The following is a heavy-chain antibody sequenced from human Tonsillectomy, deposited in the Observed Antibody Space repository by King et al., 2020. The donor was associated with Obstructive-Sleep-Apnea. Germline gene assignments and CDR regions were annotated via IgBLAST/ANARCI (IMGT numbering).Heavy chain of an antibody. J-gene: IGHJ3*02. CDR1: GFTFSSYW. V-gene: IGHV3-74*01. CDR3: ARGASYGSGSYYGNDAFDI. Sequence: VQLVESGGGLVQPGGSLRLSCAASGFTFSSYWMHWVRHAPGKGLVWVSRINSDGSSTSYADSVKGRFTISRDNAKNTLYLQMNSLRAEDTAVYYCARGASYGSGSYYGNDAFDIWGKGTMVTVSS. D-gene: IGHD3-10*01. CDR2: INSDGSST.